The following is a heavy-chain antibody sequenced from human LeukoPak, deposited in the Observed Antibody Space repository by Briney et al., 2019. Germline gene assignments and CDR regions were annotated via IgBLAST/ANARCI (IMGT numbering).Heavy chain of an antibody. CDR3: AREIRSGDRN. D-gene: IGHD6-19*01. CDR2: ISSSSSYI. Sequence: GGSLRRYCAASGFTFSSYSMNWVRQAPGKVLEWVSSISSSSSYIYYADSVKGRLTIARDNAKNSLYLQPNSLRAEDTALYYCAREIRSGDRNWGQGTLVTVSS. CDR1: GFTFSSYS. J-gene: IGHJ4*02. V-gene: IGHV3-21*01.